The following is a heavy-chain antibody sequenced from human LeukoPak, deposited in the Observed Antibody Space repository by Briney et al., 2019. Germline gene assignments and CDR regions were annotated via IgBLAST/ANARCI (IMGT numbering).Heavy chain of an antibody. V-gene: IGHV3-23*01. D-gene: IGHD4-17*01. CDR3: AKAPYYGDYSPFDY. J-gene: IGHJ4*02. CDR2: ISGSGGST. Sequence: GGPLRLSCAASGFTFSSYAMSWVRQAPGKGLEWVSAISGSGGSTYYADSVKGRFTISRDNSKNTLYLQMNSLRAEDTAVYYCAKAPYYGDYSPFDYWGQGTLVTVSS. CDR1: GFTFSSYA.